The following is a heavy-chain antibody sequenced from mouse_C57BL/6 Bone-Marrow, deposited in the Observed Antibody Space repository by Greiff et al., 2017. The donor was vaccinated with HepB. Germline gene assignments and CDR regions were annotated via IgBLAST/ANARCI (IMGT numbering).Heavy chain of an antibody. CDR1: GFSLTSYG. CDR2: IWSGGST. J-gene: IGHJ3*01. V-gene: IGHV2-2*01. CDR3: ARTDYDGLAWFAY. Sequence: VQRVESGPGLVQPSQSLSITCTVSGFSLTSYGVHWVRQSPGKGLEWLGVIWSGGSTDYNAAFISRLSISKDNSKSQVFFKMNSLQADDTAIYYCARTDYDGLAWFAYWGQGTLVTVSA. D-gene: IGHD2-4*01.